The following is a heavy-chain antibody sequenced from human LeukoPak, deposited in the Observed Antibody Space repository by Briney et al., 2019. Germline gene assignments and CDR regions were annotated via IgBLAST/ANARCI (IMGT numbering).Heavy chain of an antibody. V-gene: IGHV4-61*02. J-gene: IGHJ4*02. CDR1: GGSISSGSYY. Sequence: SETLSLTCTVSGGSISSGSYYWSWIRQPAGKGLEWIGRIYTSGSTNYNPSLESRVTISVDTSKNQFSLKLSSVTAADTAVYYCAGGGGYCTNGVCYTFDYWGQGTLVTVSS. CDR2: IYTSGST. D-gene: IGHD2-8*01. CDR3: AGGGGYCTNGVCYTFDY.